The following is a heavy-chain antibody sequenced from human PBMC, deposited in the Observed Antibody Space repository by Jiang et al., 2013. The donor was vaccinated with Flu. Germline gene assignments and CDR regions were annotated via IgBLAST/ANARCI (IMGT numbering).Heavy chain of an antibody. CDR3: ARGGHPMGYGDYRETGFDY. Sequence: TLSLTCTVSGGSISSYYWSWIRQPHGKGLEWIGYIYYSGSTNYNPSLKSRVTISVDTSKNQFSLKLSSVTAADTAVYYCARGGHPMGYGDYRETGFDYWGQGTLVTVSS. CDR2: IYYSGST. D-gene: IGHD4-17*01. J-gene: IGHJ4*02. V-gene: IGHV4-59*01. CDR1: GGSISSYY.